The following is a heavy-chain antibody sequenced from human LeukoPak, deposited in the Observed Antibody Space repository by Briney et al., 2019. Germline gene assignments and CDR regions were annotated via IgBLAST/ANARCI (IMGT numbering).Heavy chain of an antibody. D-gene: IGHD6-13*01. V-gene: IGHV4-59*01. J-gene: IGHJ5*02. CDR2: IFYSGST. Sequence: PSETLSLTCTVSGGSFTSTYWSWIRQPPGKGLEWIGYIFYSGSTNYNPSLKSRVTISIDTSKNQFSLRLSSVTAADTAMYYCARGASIAAADWFDPWGQGTLVTVSS. CDR1: GGSFTSTY. CDR3: ARGASIAAADWFDP.